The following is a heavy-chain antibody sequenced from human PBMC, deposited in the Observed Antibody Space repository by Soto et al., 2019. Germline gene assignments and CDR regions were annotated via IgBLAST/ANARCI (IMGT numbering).Heavy chain of an antibody. CDR2: ICYSGST. CDR3: AREFRGWPESAFEI. V-gene: IGHV4-59*01. D-gene: IGHD3-10*01. J-gene: IGHJ3*02. Sequence: QVQLQESGPGLVKPSETLSLTCTVSGGSISSYCWNWIRQPPGKGLEWIGNICYSGSTTYNPSLKSRLTISGDTSKHQFSLKLRSVTAADTAMYYCAREFRGWPESAFEIWGQGTMVTVSS. CDR1: GGSISSYC.